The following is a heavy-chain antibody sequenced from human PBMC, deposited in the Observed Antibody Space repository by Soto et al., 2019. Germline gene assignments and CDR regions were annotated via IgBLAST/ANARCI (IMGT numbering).Heavy chain of an antibody. V-gene: IGHV1-2*02. CDR3: VRDAPSHQSIFDL. CDR2: INLNDGGT. J-gene: IGHJ4*02. CDR1: EYSFGDYY. D-gene: IGHD2-2*01. Sequence: GASVKVSCKTSEYSFGDYYLHWVRQAPEQGLEWMGWINLNDGGTNSPHKFQGRLTMTRDKSITTVYMELSSLRSDDTAVYFCVRDAPSHQSIFDLWGQGTLVTVSS.